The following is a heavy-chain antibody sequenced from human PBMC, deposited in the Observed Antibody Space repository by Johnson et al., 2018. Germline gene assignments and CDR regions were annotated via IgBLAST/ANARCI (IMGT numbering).Heavy chain of an antibody. CDR2: ISHDGGST. V-gene: IGHV3-23*04. Sequence: VQLVQSGGGLVQHGGSLRLSCAASGFTFSSYALSWVRQAPGKGLEWVSGISHDGGSTYYADSVKGRFTIPRDSSKHTVHLQMNSLRAEDTAIYYCAKPAFDDAFDIWGQGTMVIVSS. CDR3: AKPAFDDAFDI. J-gene: IGHJ3*02. CDR1: GFTFSSYA. D-gene: IGHD2-2*01.